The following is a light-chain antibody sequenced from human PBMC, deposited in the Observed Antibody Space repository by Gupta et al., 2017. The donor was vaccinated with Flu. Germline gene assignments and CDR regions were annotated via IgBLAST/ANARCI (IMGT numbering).Light chain of an antibody. V-gene: IGLV4-69*01. CDR3: QTWGTGVGV. CDR1: RGYNTYA. Sequence: QLVVTQSPSASASLGASVKLTCTLSRGYNTYAIAWHQQQPEKGPRFLMKVNSDGSLSKGDGIPDRFSGSASGTERSLTISSLQSEDEAVYYCQTWGTGVGVFGTGTKVVVL. CDR2: VNSDGSL. J-gene: IGLJ1*01.